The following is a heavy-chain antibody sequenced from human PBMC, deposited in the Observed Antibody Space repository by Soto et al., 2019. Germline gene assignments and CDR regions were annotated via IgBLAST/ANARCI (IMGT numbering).Heavy chain of an antibody. CDR2: IYSGGTI. V-gene: IGHV3-53*01. Sequence: EVQVVESGGGLVQPGGSLRLSCAVSGFTVTINYMSWVRQAPGKGLEWVSVIYSGGTIYYADSVKGRFTISRDTSKNTLYLQTNSLRSDDTAVYYCHGYGYWGQGTLVTVSS. D-gene: IGHD5-12*01. J-gene: IGHJ4*02. CDR3: HGYGY. CDR1: GFTVTINY.